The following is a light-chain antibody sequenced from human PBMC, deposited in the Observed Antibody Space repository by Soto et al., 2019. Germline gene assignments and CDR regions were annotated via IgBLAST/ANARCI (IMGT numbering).Light chain of an antibody. J-gene: IGKJ5*01. V-gene: IGKV3-20*01. CDR1: QSVSGSY. Sequence: EILLTQYPGTLSLSHGERATLSCRSIQSVSGSYLAWYQQKPGQSPRLLIYAASSRATGIPDRFSGSGSGTDFTLTVSRLEPEDFAVYFCQQYGNSPAIPVGQVTRLAVK. CDR2: AAS. CDR3: QQYGNSPAIP.